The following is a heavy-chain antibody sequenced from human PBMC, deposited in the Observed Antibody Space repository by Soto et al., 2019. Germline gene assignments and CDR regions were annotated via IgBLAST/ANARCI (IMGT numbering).Heavy chain of an antibody. CDR3: ATLPPRIELAVLPIPT. D-gene: IGHD2-2*02. Sequence: QVQLQESGPGLVKPSGTLSLTCAVSGGSISSTNWWSWVRQSPGKGLEWFGEIYHSGSTNYNPSLRGRVTISVDKSNNQSSLKSRSVTAAATAMYYCATLPPRIELAVLPIPTWGQGTLVTVTS. V-gene: IGHV4-4*02. CDR1: GGSISSTNW. J-gene: IGHJ4*02. CDR2: IYHSGST.